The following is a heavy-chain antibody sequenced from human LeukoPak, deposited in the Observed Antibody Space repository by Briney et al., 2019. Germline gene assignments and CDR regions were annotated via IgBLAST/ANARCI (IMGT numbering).Heavy chain of an antibody. V-gene: IGHV3-23*01. CDR2: ISGSGGST. Sequence: ISGSGGSTYYADSVKGRFTISRDNSKNTLYLQMNSLRAEDTAVYYCAKDRVAMIGYYFDFWGQGTLVTVSS. CDR3: AKDRVAMIGYYFDF. J-gene: IGHJ4*02. D-gene: IGHD2-2*01.